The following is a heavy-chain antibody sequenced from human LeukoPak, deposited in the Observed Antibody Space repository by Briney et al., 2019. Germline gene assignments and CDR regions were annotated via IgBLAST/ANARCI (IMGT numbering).Heavy chain of an antibody. CDR3: ARDYGDPGY. D-gene: IGHD4-17*01. CDR1: GFTFSSYG. CDR2: ISYDGSNK. Sequence: GGSLRLSCAASGFTFSSYGMHWVRQAPGKGLEWVAVISYDGSNKYYADSVKGRFTISRDNAKNSLYLQMNSLRAEDTAVYYCARDYGDPGYWGQGTLVTVSS. V-gene: IGHV3-30*03. J-gene: IGHJ4*02.